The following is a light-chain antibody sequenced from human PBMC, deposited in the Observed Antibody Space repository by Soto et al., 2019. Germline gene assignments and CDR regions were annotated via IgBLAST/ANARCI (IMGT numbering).Light chain of an antibody. CDR2: SNN. CDR1: NFNVNNNY. V-gene: IGLV1-47*01. Sequence: QSVLTQPPSLSGTPGQRVTISCSGSNFNVNNNYVYWYQQFAGTAPKLLIYSNNRRPSGVPDRLSGSKSGSSASLAISGLRPEDEADYYCASGDDSLSETVFGGGTQLTVL. CDR3: ASGDDSLSETV. J-gene: IGLJ7*01.